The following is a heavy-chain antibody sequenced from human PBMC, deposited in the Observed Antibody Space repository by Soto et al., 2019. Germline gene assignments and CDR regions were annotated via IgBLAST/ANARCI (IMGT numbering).Heavy chain of an antibody. CDR1: GFTFSNYA. D-gene: IGHD4-17*01. J-gene: IGHJ5*01. V-gene: IGHV3-23*01. CDR3: AKGLAIARVTLRWFDS. CDR2: IRNSGDST. Sequence: EVQLLESGVGLVQPGGSLRLSCAASGFTFSNYAMTWVRQAPGKGLEWVSAIRNSGDSTDYADSVTGRFTISRDTSKKRLDLQMNSLRAEDTAVYYWAKGLAIARVTLRWFDSWGQGTLVTVSS.